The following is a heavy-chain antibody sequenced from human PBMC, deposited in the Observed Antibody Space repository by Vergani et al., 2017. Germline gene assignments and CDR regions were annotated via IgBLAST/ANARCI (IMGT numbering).Heavy chain of an antibody. V-gene: IGHV3-48*03. CDR2: ISSSGSTI. CDR3: ARGWRHIVVVTALTI. J-gene: IGHJ4*02. Sequence: EVQLVESGGGLVQPGGSLRLSCAASGFTFSSYEMNWVRQAPGKGLEWVSYISSSGSTIYYADSVKGRFTISRDNAKNSLYLQMNSLRAEDTAVYYWARGWRHIVVVTALTIWGQGTLVTVSS. D-gene: IGHD2-21*02. CDR1: GFTFSSYE.